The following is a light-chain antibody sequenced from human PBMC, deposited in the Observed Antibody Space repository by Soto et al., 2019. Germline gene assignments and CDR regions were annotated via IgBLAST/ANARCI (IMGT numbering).Light chain of an antibody. Sequence: QSVLTQPASVSGSPGQSITISCTGTSSDVGGYNYVSWYQQHPGKAPKLMIYDVSNRPSGVSNRFSGSKSGNTASLTISGLQAEDEADYYCSSYTSSSTPYVSGTGTKVTDL. V-gene: IGLV2-14*01. CDR3: SSYTSSSTPYV. J-gene: IGLJ1*01. CDR2: DVS. CDR1: SSDVGGYNY.